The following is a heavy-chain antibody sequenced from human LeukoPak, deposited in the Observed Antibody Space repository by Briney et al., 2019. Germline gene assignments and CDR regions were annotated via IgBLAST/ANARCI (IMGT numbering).Heavy chain of an antibody. CDR2: INPNNGDS. Sequence: ASVTVSCKASGYTFTNYHINWVRQATGQGLEWMGWINPNNGDSGYAQKFQGRVTITRDTSISTSYMEPRSLRSDDTAVYFCARTTSFTASGYDYWGQGTLVTVSS. V-gene: IGHV1-8*03. D-gene: IGHD6-25*01. CDR3: ARTTSFTASGYDY. CDR1: GYTFTNYH. J-gene: IGHJ4*02.